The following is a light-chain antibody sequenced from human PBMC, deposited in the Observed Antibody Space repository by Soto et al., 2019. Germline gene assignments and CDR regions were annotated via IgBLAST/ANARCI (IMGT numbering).Light chain of an antibody. Sequence: QSVLTQPPSASGTPGRRVPISFFGSSSNIGSNTVNWYQQLPGTAPKLLIYNNNQRPSGVPDRFSGSKSGTSASLAISGLQSEDEADYYCAAWDDSLNGLVFGTGTKLTVL. CDR2: NNN. V-gene: IGLV1-44*01. CDR3: AAWDDSLNGLV. J-gene: IGLJ1*01. CDR1: SSNIGSNT.